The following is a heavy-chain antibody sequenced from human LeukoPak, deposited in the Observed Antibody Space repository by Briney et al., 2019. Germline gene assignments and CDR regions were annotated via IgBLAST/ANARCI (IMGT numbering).Heavy chain of an antibody. CDR3: AKEGSGWYYLDY. J-gene: IGHJ4*02. CDR2: IESDGSKE. Sequence: GGSLRLSCVASGFSFASYDIHWVRQAPGKGLEWVTFIESDGSKEYYADSVKGRFTISRGNSMNTVNVQMNSLRPEDTAVYYCAKEGSGWYYLDYWGQGTVVTVSA. D-gene: IGHD6-19*01. CDR1: GFSFASYD. V-gene: IGHV3-30*02.